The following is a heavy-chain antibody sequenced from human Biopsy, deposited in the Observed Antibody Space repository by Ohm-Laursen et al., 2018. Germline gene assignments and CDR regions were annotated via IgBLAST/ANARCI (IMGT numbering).Heavy chain of an antibody. J-gene: IGHJ4*02. CDR2: IKKDGSEK. V-gene: IGHV3-7*04. Sequence: SRRLSCAATGFTFSIHCMSWVRQAPGKGLEWVATIKKDGSEKYYVDSVKGRFTISRDNSKSSLSLQMNSLRGEDTAVYYCARAPFGSGSYSEFDYWGQGSLVTVSS. CDR3: ARAPFGSGSYSEFDY. D-gene: IGHD3-22*01. CDR1: GFTFSIHC.